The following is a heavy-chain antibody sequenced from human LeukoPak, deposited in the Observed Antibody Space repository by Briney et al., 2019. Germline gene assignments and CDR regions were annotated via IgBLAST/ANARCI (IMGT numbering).Heavy chain of an antibody. J-gene: IGHJ4*02. D-gene: IGHD3-10*01. CDR3: ARGEVSYYYGSGKY. CDR2: ISAYNGNT. Sequence: ASVKVSCKASGYTFTSYYMHWVRQAPGQGLKWMGWISAYNGNTNYAQKLQGRVTMTTDTSTSTAYMELRSLRSDDTAVYYCARGEVSYYYGSGKYWGQGTLITVSS. V-gene: IGHV1-18*04. CDR1: GYTFTSYY.